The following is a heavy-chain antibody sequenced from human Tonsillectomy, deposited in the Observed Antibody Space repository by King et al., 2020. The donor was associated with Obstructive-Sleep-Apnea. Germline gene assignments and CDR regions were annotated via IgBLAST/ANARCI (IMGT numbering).Heavy chain of an antibody. Sequence: VQLVESGGGLVKPGGSLRLSCAASGFTFSDYYMSWIRQAPGKGLEGVSYISSSGSTIYYADSVKGRFTISRDNAKNSLYLQMNSLGAEDAAVYYCARVDIVVVVAATGDDYWGQGTLVTVSS. CDR1: GFTFSDYY. CDR3: ARVDIVVVVAATGDDY. CDR2: ISSSGSTI. V-gene: IGHV3-11*01. J-gene: IGHJ4*02. D-gene: IGHD2-15*01.